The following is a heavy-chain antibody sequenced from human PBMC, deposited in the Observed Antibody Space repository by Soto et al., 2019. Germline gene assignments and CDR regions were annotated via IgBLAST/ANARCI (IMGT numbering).Heavy chain of an antibody. CDR3: ARAPCSGGSCPARLDP. V-gene: IGHV3-33*01. J-gene: IGHJ5*02. D-gene: IGHD2-15*01. Sequence: GGSLRLSCAASGFTFSSYGMHWVRQAPGKGLEWVAVIWYDGSNKYYADSVKGRFTISRDNSENTLYLQMNSLRAEDTAVYYCARAPCSGGSCPARLDPWGQGTLVTVSS. CDR1: GFTFSSYG. CDR2: IWYDGSNK.